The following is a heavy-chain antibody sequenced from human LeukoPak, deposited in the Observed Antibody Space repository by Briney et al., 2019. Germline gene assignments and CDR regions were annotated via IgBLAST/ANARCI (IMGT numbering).Heavy chain of an antibody. Sequence: PGRSLRLSCAASGFSFSNYGLHWVRQAPGKGLEWVAVISYDGTLKYYEDSVRGRFTISRDNSKNTLYLQMNSLRVGDTAMYYCAKDRGSGYQAGLDYWGQGTLVTVSS. J-gene: IGHJ4*02. V-gene: IGHV3-30*18. CDR2: ISYDGTLK. D-gene: IGHD5-12*01. CDR3: AKDRGSGYQAGLDY. CDR1: GFSFSNYG.